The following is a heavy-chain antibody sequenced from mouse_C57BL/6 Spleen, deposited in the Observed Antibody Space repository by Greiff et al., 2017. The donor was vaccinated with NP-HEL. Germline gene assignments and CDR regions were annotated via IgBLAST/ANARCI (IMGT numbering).Heavy chain of an antibody. Sequence: VQLKESGPELVKPGASVKISCKASGYAFSSSWMNWVKQRPGKGLEWIGRIYPGDGDTNYNGKFKGKATLTADKSSSTAYMQLSSLTSEDSAVYFCARGDYDYDGWGQGTTLTVSS. CDR2: IYPGDGDT. CDR1: GYAFSSSW. D-gene: IGHD2-4*01. J-gene: IGHJ2*01. V-gene: IGHV1-82*01. CDR3: ARGDYDYDG.